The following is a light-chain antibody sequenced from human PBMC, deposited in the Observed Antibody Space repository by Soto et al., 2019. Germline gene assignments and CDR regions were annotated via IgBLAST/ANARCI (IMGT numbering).Light chain of an antibody. CDR1: QDISNF. CDR2: AAS. V-gene: IGKV1-16*02. Sequence: IQMTQSPSSLSASVGDRVTITCRASQDISNFLAWLQHKPGKAPKSLIYAASNLQSGVPSKFSGSGSGTDFTLTISSLQPADSATYYCQQYNSYPITFGQGTRLEIK. J-gene: IGKJ5*01. CDR3: QQYNSYPIT.